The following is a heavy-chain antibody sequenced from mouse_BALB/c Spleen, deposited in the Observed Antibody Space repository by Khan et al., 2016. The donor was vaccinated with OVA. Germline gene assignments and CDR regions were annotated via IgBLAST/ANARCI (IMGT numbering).Heavy chain of an antibody. V-gene: IGHV1-7*01. D-gene: IGHD2-10*02. Sequence: QVQLQQSGAELAKPGASVKMSCTASGYTFTTYWIHWIKQRPGQGLEWIGYINPSTGYTEYNKNFKGKATLTADDSSSTAYMQLNSLTSADSAVYYCGRRGLYGLFAYWGQGTLVTVSA. CDR1: GYTFTTYW. CDR2: INPSTGYT. CDR3: GRRGLYGLFAY. J-gene: IGHJ3*01.